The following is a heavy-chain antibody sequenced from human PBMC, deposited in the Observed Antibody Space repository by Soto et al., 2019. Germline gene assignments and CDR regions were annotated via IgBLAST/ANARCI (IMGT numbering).Heavy chain of an antibody. V-gene: IGHV4-39*01. CDR3: ATTRGIAVGGSFDY. Sequence: PSETLSLTCTVSGGSISSSSSYWGWIRQPPGKGLEWIGTIYSGSTYYNPSLKSRVTISVDTSKNQFSLKLSSVAAADTAIYFCATTRGIAVGGSFDYWGQGTLVTV. J-gene: IGHJ4*02. D-gene: IGHD6-13*01. CDR1: GGSISSSSSY. CDR2: IYSGST.